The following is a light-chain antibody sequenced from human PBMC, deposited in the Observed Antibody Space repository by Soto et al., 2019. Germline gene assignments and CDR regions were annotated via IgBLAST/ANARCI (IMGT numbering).Light chain of an antibody. V-gene: IGKV1-12*01. CDR3: QQTNSLPVT. Sequence: DIQMTQSPSSVSASVGDRLNITCRASRDISNSLAWYQQTPGKAPKLLLRGASSLHRGVSSRFSGGGAGTDFTLTITSLQPEDFATYFCQQTNSLPVTFGQGTRLEI. CDR2: GAS. J-gene: IGKJ5*01. CDR1: RDISNS.